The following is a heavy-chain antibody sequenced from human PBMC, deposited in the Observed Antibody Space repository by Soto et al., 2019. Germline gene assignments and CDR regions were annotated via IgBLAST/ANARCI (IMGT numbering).Heavy chain of an antibody. V-gene: IGHV1-18*01. CDR1: GYSFTSYG. J-gene: IGHJ4*02. CDR2: ISAYNGNK. CDR3: SRDLGQQLVDY. D-gene: IGHD6-13*01. Sequence: QVQLVQSGAEVKKPGASVKVSCQASGYSFTSYGISWVRQAHGQGLEWMGWISAYNGNKKYAQKLQGRITMTTDTSTSTAYMELRSLRSDDTAVYYCSRDLGQQLVDYWGQGTLVTVSS.